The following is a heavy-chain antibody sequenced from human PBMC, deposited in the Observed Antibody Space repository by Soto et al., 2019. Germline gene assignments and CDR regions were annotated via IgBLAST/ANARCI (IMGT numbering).Heavy chain of an antibody. CDR1: GFTFSGSA. D-gene: IGHD3-16*02. J-gene: IGHJ3*01. Sequence: EVQLVESGGGLVQPGGSLKLSCAASGFTFSGSAVHWVRQASGKGLEWVGRIRSKVNNYATVYAASVKGRFTISRDDSKNTAYLQMNSLKTEDTAVYYCTSHLGELSFARAFHFWGQGTMVTVSS. V-gene: IGHV3-73*01. CDR3: TSHLGELSFARAFHF. CDR2: IRSKVNNYAT.